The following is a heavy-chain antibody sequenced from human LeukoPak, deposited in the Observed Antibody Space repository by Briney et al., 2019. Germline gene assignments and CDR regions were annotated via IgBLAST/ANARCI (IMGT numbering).Heavy chain of an antibody. V-gene: IGHV4-4*02. J-gene: IGHJ4*02. CDR2: IYHSGST. D-gene: IGHD3-3*01. Sequence: SETLSLACAVSGGSISSSNWWSWVRQPPGKGLEWIGEIYHSGSTNYNPSLKSRVTISVDTSKNQFSLKLSSVTAADTAVYYCARGRGYDFWSGYSSFDYWGQGTLVTVSS. CDR1: GGSISSSNW. CDR3: ARGRGYDFWSGYSSFDY.